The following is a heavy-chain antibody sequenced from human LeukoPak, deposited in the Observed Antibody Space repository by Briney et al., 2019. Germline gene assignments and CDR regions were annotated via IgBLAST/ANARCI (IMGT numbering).Heavy chain of an antibody. CDR1: GGSFSGYY. Sequence: SETLSLTCAVYGGSFSGYYWSWIRQPPGKGLEWIGEINHSGSTNYNPSLKSRVTISVDTSKNQFSLKLSSVTAADTAVYYCARTTMVRGVSQPTNYGVDVRGQGTTVTVSS. CDR3: ARTTMVRGVSQPTNYGVDV. D-gene: IGHD3-10*01. J-gene: IGHJ6*02. V-gene: IGHV4-34*01. CDR2: INHSGST.